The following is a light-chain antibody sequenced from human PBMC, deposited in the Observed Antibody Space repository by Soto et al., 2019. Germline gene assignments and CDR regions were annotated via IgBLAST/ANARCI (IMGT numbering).Light chain of an antibody. CDR2: DVS. V-gene: IGLV2-14*03. Sequence: QSALTQPASVSGSPGQSITISCTGTSSDVGGYNYVSWYQQHSGKAPKLMIYDVSNRPSGVSNRFSGSKSGNTASLTISGLQAEDEADYYCSSYTSSSLHVFGTGTNVTVL. CDR1: SSDVGGYNY. J-gene: IGLJ1*01. CDR3: SSYTSSSLHV.